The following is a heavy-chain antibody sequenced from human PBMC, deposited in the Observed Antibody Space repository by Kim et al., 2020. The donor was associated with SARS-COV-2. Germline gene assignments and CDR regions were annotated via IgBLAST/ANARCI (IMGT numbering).Heavy chain of an antibody. CDR3: ARDRDDYSNRRGYYGMDV. V-gene: IGHV1-2*02. J-gene: IGHJ6*02. CDR1: GYTFTGYY. CDR2: INPNSGGT. Sequence: ASVKVSCKASGYTFTGYYMHWVRQAPGQGLEWMGWINPNSGGTNYAQKFQGRVTMTRDTSISTAYMELSRLRSDDTAVYYCARDRDDYSNRRGYYGMDVWGQGTTVTVSS. D-gene: IGHD4-4*01.